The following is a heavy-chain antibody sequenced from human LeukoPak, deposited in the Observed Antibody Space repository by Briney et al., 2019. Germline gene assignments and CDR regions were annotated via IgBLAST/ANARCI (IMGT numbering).Heavy chain of an antibody. D-gene: IGHD6-19*01. CDR3: ARAWVAVAGDWAYGMDV. CDR2: INPNSGGT. J-gene: IGHJ6*02. V-gene: IGHV1-2*02. Sequence: GSVKVSCKASGYTFTGYYMHWVRQAPGQGLEWMGWINPNSGGTNYAQKFQGRVTMTRDTSISTAYMELSRLRSDDTAVYYCARAWVAVAGDWAYGMDVWGQGTTVTVSS. CDR1: GYTFTGYY.